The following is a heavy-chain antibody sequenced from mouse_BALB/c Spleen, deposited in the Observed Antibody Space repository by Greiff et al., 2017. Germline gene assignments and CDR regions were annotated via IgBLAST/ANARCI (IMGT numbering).Heavy chain of an antibody. Sequence: EVQLVESGPGLVKPSQSLSLTCTVTGYSITSDYAWNWIRQFPGNKLEWMGYISYSGSTSYNPSLKSRISITRDTSKNQFFLQLNSVTTEDTATYYCARGDYYDYGFDYWGQGTTLTVSS. J-gene: IGHJ2*01. CDR1: GYSITSDYA. V-gene: IGHV3-2*02. CDR3: ARGDYYDYGFDY. CDR2: ISYSGST. D-gene: IGHD2-4*01.